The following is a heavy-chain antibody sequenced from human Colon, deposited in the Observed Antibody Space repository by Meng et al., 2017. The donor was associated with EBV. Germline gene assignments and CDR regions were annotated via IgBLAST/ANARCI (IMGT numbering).Heavy chain of an antibody. Sequence: QVRMQESGPGLVEPPGTLYLPCAFSGASISSNNWWSWVRQPPGKGLEWIGEIYHGGTTNYNPSLKSRVTISVDRSNDQFSLSLSSVTAADTAVYYCARGNAYNAPSFDYWGQGTLVTVSS. CDR1: GASISSNNW. D-gene: IGHD5-24*01. CDR3: ARGNAYNAPSFDY. V-gene: IGHV4-4*03. CDR2: IYHGGTT. J-gene: IGHJ4*02.